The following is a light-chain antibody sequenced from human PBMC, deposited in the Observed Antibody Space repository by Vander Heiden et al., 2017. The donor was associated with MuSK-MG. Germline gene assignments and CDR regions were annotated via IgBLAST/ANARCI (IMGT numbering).Light chain of an antibody. J-gene: IGLJ2*01. CDR3: QAWESSTVV. CDR1: KLGEKY. V-gene: IGLV3-1*01. CDR2: QDN. Sequence: SYELTQPPSVSVPPGQTASITCSGNKLGEKYACWYQQKSGQSPELVIYQDNKRPAGIPERFSGSNSGNTATLTISGTQAMDEADYYCQAWESSTVVFGGGTKLTVL.